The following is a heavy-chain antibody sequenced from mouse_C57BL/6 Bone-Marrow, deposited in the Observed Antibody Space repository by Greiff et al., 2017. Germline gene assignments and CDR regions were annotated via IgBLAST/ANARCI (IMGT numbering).Heavy chain of an antibody. CDR3: AREDGAWLAY. V-gene: IGHV5-4*01. Sequence: EVKLMESGGGLVKPGGSLKLSCAASGFTFSSYAMSWVRQTPEKRLEWVATISDGGSYTYYPDNVKGRFTISRDNAKNNLYLQMSHLKSEDTAMYYCAREDGAWLAYWGQGTLVTVSA. J-gene: IGHJ3*01. CDR1: GFTFSSYA. CDR2: ISDGGSYT. D-gene: IGHD2-3*01.